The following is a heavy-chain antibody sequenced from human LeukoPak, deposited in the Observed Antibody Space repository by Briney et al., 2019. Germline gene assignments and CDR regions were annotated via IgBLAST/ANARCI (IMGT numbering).Heavy chain of an antibody. J-gene: IGHJ4*02. CDR2: TYSGGST. Sequence: GGSLRLSCAASGFTVSSNYMSWVRQAPGKGLEWVSVTYSGGSTYCADSVKGRFTISRDNSKNTLYLQMNSLRAEDTAVYYCATKRGYNYGLDYWGQGTLVTVSS. CDR3: ATKRGYNYGLDY. D-gene: IGHD5-18*01. CDR1: GFTVSSNY. V-gene: IGHV3-53*01.